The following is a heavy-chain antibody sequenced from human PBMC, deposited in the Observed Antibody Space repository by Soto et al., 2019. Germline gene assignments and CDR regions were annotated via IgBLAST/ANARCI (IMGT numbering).Heavy chain of an antibody. CDR2: IYHSGST. Sequence: QVQLQESGPGLVKPSGTLSLTCAVSGGSIVSSNWWSWVRQPPGKGLEWIGEIYHSGSTNYHPSLKSRVTIAVDKSRNQFSLKLSSVTASDTAVYYFARFMTTVTNLAFDIWGQGTMVTVSS. D-gene: IGHD4-17*01. CDR3: ARFMTTVTNLAFDI. V-gene: IGHV4-4*02. CDR1: GGSIVSSNW. J-gene: IGHJ3*02.